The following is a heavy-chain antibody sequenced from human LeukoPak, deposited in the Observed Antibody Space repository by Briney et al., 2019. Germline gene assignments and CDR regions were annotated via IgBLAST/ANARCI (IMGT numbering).Heavy chain of an antibody. V-gene: IGHV3-23*01. CDR3: AKAHSQDCSAFYDLDY. CDR2: VSGPGGST. J-gene: IGHJ4*02. Sequence: GGSLRLSRAASGFTFSSYAVSSVRQAPGKGLEWVSGVSGPGGSTYDADTVKGQFTVSRDNSKSTLYLQMNSLRAEDTAVYYCAKAHSQDCSAFYDLDYWGQGTLVSVSS. CDR1: GFTFSSYA. D-gene: IGHD2-15*01.